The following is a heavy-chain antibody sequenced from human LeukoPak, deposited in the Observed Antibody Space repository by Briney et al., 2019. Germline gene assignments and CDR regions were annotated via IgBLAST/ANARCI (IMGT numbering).Heavy chain of an antibody. D-gene: IGHD1-26*01. J-gene: IGHJ6*02. CDR3: ARLAGHSGIAYGMDV. CDR1: GYTFTSYD. Sequence: ASVRVSCKDSGYTFTSYDINWVRQAPGQGLEWMGWMNPNSGNTGYAQKFQGRVTMTRNTSISTAYMELSSLISEDTAVYYCARLAGHSGIAYGMDVWGQGTTVTVSS. V-gene: IGHV1-8*01. CDR2: MNPNSGNT.